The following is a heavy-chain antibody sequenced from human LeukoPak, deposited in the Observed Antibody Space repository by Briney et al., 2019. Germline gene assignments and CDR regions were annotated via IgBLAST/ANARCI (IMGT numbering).Heavy chain of an antibody. CDR2: INPSGGGT. V-gene: IGHV1-46*01. Sequence: ASVKVSCKASGYTLTNYYMHWVRQAPGQGLEWMGIINPSGGGTSYAQKFQGRVTMTRDTSTSTVYMELSSLRFEDTAVYYCARDRVDTTMVMDYYYYYMDVWGKGTTVTISS. D-gene: IGHD5-18*01. CDR1: GYTLTNYY. J-gene: IGHJ6*03. CDR3: ARDRVDTTMVMDYYYYYMDV.